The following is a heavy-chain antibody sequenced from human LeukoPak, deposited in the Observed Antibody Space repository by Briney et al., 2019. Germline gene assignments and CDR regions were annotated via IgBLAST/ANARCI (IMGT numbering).Heavy chain of an antibody. V-gene: IGHV3-23*01. CDR2: ISGSGGST. Sequence: GGSLRLSCAASGFTFSSYAMSWVRQAAGKGLEWVSAISGSGGSTYYADSVKGRFTISRDNSKNTLYLQMNSLRAEDTAVYYCAKNCHNRYCSSTGCSTVGVYYWGRGTLVTVSS. CDR3: AKNCHNRYCSSTGCSTVGVYY. D-gene: IGHD2-2*01. J-gene: IGHJ4*02. CDR1: GFTFSSYA.